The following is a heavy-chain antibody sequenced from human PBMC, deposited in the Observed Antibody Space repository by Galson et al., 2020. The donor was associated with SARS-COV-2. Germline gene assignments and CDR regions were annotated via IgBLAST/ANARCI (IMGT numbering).Heavy chain of an antibody. Sequence: TGGSLRLSCAASGFTFSSYAMHWVRQAPGKGLEWVAVISYDGSNKYYADSVKGRFTISRDNSKNTLYLQMNSLRAEDTAGYYCARDMGGYYGPWGQGTLVTVSS. D-gene: IGHD3-22*01. V-gene: IGHV3-30-3*01. J-gene: IGHJ5*02. CDR3: ARDMGGYYGP. CDR2: ISYDGSNK. CDR1: GFTFSSYA.